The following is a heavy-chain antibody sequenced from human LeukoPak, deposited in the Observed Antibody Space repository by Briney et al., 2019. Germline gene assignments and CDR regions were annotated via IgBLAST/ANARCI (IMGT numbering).Heavy chain of an antibody. V-gene: IGHV4-39*07. CDR1: GGSISSSPYY. D-gene: IGHD4-23*01. CDR3: ARDLRGWATVERGDYYYYYMDV. Sequence: PSETLSLTCTVSGGSISSSPYYWGWIRQPPGKGLEWIGSIYYSGTTHYNPSLESRVTISVDTSKNQFSLKLSSVTAADTAVYYCARDLRGWATVERGDYYYYYMDVWGKGTTVTISS. J-gene: IGHJ6*03. CDR2: IYYSGTT.